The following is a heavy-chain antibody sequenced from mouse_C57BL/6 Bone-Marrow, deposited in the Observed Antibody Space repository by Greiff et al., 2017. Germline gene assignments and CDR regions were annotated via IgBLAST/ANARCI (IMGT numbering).Heavy chain of an antibody. CDR2: ISSGGSHT. J-gene: IGHJ3*01. CDR1: GFTFSSYG. D-gene: IGHD2-4*01. CDR3: ARHGYDYAWFAY. V-gene: IGHV5-6*01. Sequence: DVQLQESGGDLVKPGGSLKLSCAASGFTFSSYGMSWVRQTPDKRLEWVATISSGGSHTYYPDSVKGRFTISRDNAKNTLYLQMSSLKSEDTAMYYCARHGYDYAWFAYWGQGTLVTVSA.